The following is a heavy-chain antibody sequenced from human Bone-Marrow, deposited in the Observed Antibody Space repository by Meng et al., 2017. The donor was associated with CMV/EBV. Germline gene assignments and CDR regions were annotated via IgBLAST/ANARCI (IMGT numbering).Heavy chain of an antibody. V-gene: IGHV4-31*03. J-gene: IGHJ1*01. D-gene: IGHD3-9*01. CDR1: GGSISSGGYY. CDR2: IYYSGST. Sequence: SEPLSLTCTVSGGSISSGGYYWSWIRQHPGKGLEWIGYIYYSGSTYYNPSLKSRVTISVDTSKNQFSLKLSSVTAADTAVYYCARGPRHYDILTGYSNPEYFQHWGQGTLVTVSS. CDR3: ARGPRHYDILTGYSNPEYFQH.